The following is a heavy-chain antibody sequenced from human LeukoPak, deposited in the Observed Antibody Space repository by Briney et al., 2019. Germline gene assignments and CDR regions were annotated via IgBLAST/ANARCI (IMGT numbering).Heavy chain of an antibody. CDR2: ISYDGSNK. D-gene: IGHD3-22*01. J-gene: IGHJ4*02. V-gene: IGHV3-30*18. Sequence: GGSLRLSCAASGFTFSSYGMHWVRQAPGKGLEWVAVISYDGSNKYYADSVKGRFTISRDNSKNTLYLQMNSLRAEDTAVYYCAKDGLPWDSSGCDYWGQGTLVTVSS. CDR1: GFTFSSYG. CDR3: AKDGLPWDSSGCDY.